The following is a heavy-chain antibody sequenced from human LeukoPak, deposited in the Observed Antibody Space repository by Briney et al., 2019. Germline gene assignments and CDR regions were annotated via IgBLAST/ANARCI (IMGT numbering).Heavy chain of an antibody. Sequence: GGSLRLSCAASGFTFDNYGMSWVRQAPGEGLEWVSGINWNGGSTGYADSVKGRFTISRDNAKNSLYLQMNSLRAEDTALYYCARIDTHYYDSSGYYSAFDIWGQGTIVTVSS. D-gene: IGHD3-22*01. CDR2: INWNGGST. CDR1: GFTFDNYG. J-gene: IGHJ3*02. CDR3: ARIDTHYYDSSGYYSAFDI. V-gene: IGHV3-20*04.